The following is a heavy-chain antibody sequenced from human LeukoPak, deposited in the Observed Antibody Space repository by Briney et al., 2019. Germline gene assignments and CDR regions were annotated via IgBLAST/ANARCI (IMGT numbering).Heavy chain of an antibody. CDR1: GFTFSSYS. CDR2: ISSSSSYI. J-gene: IGHJ3*02. D-gene: IGHD6-19*01. V-gene: IGHV3-21*01. CDR3: AREAQWLYAFDI. Sequence: GGSLRLSRAASGFTFSSYSMNWVRQAPGKGLEWVSSISSSSSYIYYADSVKGRFTISRDNAKNSLYLQMNSLRAEDTAVYYCAREAQWLYAFDIWGQGTMVTVSS.